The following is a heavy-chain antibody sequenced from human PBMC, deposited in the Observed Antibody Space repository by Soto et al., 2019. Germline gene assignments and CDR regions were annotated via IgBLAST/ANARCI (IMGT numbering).Heavy chain of an antibody. CDR1: GDTLTTYP. CDR3: ARDLTDGGNSEYGMDV. J-gene: IGHJ6*02. CDR2: IRHLFGTV. V-gene: IGHV1-69*15. D-gene: IGHD2-21*02. Sequence: QVHLLQSGAEVKKPGSSVKVACKASGDTLTTYPITWGRLAPVQGLEWIGMIRHLFGTVKYAQKFQGSVTITADETTSTAYLELSSLRSEDTAVYYCARDLTDGGNSEYGMDVWCQGTTVTFSS.